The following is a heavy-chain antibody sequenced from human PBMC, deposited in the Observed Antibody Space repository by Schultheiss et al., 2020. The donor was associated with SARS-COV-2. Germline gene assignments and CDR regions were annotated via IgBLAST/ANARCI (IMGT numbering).Heavy chain of an antibody. CDR2: ISSSGSTI. D-gene: IGHD5-18*01. CDR3: AREDTAMATHAFDI. J-gene: IGHJ3*02. V-gene: IGHV3-48*04. Sequence: GESLKISCAASGFTFSSYAMSWVRQAPGKGLEWVSYISSSGSTIYYADSVKGRFTISRDNAKNSLYLQMNSLRAGDTAVYYCAREDTAMATHAFDIWGQGTMVTVSS. CDR1: GFTFSSYA.